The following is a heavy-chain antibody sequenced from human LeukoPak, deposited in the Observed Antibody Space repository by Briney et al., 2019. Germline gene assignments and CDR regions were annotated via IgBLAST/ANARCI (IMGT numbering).Heavy chain of an antibody. V-gene: IGHV3-7*01. CDR1: GLTFRDYW. D-gene: IGHD2-15*01. CDR2: IKPDGGRQ. CDR3: ATTFPYCGDGSCTL. Sequence: GGSLRLSCAASGLTFRDYWMSWVRQAPGKGLEWVANIKPDGGRQNYVDSVKGRFTISRDNAKNSLYLQMHSLRGEDAAIYYCATTFPYCGDGSCTLGGQGTLVTVSS. J-gene: IGHJ4*02.